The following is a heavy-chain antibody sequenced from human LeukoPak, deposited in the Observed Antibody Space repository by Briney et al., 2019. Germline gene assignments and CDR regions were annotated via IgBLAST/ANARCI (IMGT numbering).Heavy chain of an antibody. D-gene: IGHD4-17*01. Sequence: ASVKVSCKASGSTFTSYVICWVRQPPGQGLGWVGWISAYNGSTNYAQKLQGRVTMTIDTSTSKSYMELRSLKSDVTAVYYLAIDKEPRGYGDYEGYWGQGTLVTVSS. J-gene: IGHJ4*02. CDR1: GSTFTSYV. CDR2: ISAYNGST. V-gene: IGHV1-18*01. CDR3: AIDKEPRGYGDYEGY.